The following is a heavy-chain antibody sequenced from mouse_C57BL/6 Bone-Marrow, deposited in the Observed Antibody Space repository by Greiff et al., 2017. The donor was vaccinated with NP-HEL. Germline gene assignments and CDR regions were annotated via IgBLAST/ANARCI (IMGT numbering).Heavy chain of an antibody. Sequence: QVQLQQSGPELVKPGASVKISCKASGYAFSSSWMNWVKQRPGKGLEWIGRIYPGDGDTNYNGKFKGKATLTADKSSSTAYMQLSSLTSEDSAVYFCARSLYDYDGDGFAYWGQGTLVTVSA. CDR1: GYAFSSSW. CDR3: ARSLYDYDGDGFAY. J-gene: IGHJ3*01. CDR2: IYPGDGDT. V-gene: IGHV1-82*01. D-gene: IGHD2-4*01.